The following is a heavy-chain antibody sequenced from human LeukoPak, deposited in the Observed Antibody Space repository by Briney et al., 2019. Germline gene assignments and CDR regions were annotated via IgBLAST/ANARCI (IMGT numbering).Heavy chain of an antibody. V-gene: IGHV1-46*01. D-gene: IGHD3-10*01. J-gene: IGHJ4*02. Sequence: GASVKVSCKASGYTFTSYYMHWVRQAPGQGLEWMGIINPSGGSTSYAQKFQGRVTMTRDTSTSTVYMELSSLRSEDTAVYYCARDLVRGVIIIGRGSFDYWGQGTLVTVSS. CDR2: INPSGGST. CDR3: ARDLVRGVIIIGRGSFDY. CDR1: GYTFTSYY.